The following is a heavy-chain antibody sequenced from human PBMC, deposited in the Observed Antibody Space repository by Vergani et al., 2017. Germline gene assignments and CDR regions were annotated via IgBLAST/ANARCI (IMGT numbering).Heavy chain of an antibody. D-gene: IGHD3-9*01. CDR1: GYTFSNYY. CDR3: ARGDYGILTGYRY. CDR2: INPSGGHT. J-gene: IGHJ4*02. V-gene: IGHV1-46*03. Sequence: QVQVVQSGAEVKKSGASVKVSCKTSGYTFSNYYMHWVRQAPGQVLEWMGIINPSGGHTNYAQKFQGSVTMTRDTSTSTVYMELSSLRSEDTAIYYCARGDYGILTGYRYWGQGTLVTVSA.